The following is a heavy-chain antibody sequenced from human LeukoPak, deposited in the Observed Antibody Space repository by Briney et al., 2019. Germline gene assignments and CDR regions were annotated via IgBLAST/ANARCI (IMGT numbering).Heavy chain of an antibody. D-gene: IGHD1-26*01. V-gene: IGHV3-33*01. J-gene: IGHJ4*02. CDR1: GFTFSSYG. CDR3: AAHHGELGYFDY. CDR2: IWYDGSNK. Sequence: PGGSLGLSCAASGFTFSSYGMHWVRQAPGKGLEWVAVIWYDGSNKYYADSVKGRFTISRDNSKNTLYLQMSSLRAEDTAVYYCAAHHGELGYFDYWGQGTLVTVSS.